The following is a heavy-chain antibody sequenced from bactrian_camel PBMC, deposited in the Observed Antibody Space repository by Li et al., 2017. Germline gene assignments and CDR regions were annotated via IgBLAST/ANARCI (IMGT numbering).Heavy chain of an antibody. Sequence: HVQLVESGGDLVHPGGSLRLSCAASGFTFSSSWMYWVRQAPGKGLEWVSRISTGGGITYYADSVKGRFTISRDNAKNTVFLQMNNLKIEDTAMYYCSKLDDTRGQGTQVTVS. CDR3: SKLDDT. CDR1: GFTFSSSW. V-gene: IGHV3S1*01. J-gene: IGHJ4*01. CDR2: ISTGGGIT.